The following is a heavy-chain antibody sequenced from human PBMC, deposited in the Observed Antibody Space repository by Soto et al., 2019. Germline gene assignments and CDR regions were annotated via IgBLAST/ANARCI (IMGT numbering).Heavy chain of an antibody. J-gene: IGHJ3*02. CDR2: IHPSGGVT. D-gene: IGHD6-13*01. V-gene: IGHV1-46*01. Sequence: ASVKVSCKASGYSSTTYFIHWVLQAPGQGLEWMGVIHPSGGVTNFAQKFQGRVIMTKDASTNPVSIELSSLRSDATAVYYCTADPPNKKNDAFDIWGQGKMVPVSS. CDR3: TADPPNKKNDAFDI. CDR1: GYSSTTYF.